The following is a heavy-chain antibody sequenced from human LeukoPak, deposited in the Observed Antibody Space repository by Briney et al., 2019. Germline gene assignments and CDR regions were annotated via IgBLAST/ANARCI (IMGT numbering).Heavy chain of an antibody. D-gene: IGHD3-10*01. V-gene: IGHV1-8*01. CDR1: GYTFTNYD. CDR3: ARGDSGYFFYYGLDV. CDR2: MNPNSGNT. Sequence: ASVKVSCKASGYTFTNYDINWVRQATGQGLEWMGWMNPNSGNTGYAQKFQDRVTMTRNTSIGTAYMELTRLTSEDTAVYYCARGDSGYFFYYGLDVWGQGTTVTVSS. J-gene: IGHJ6*02.